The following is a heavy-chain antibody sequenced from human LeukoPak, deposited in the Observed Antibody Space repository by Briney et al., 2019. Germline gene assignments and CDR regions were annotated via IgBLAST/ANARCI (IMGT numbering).Heavy chain of an antibody. D-gene: IGHD2-15*01. CDR2: IYYSGST. CDR1: GGSISSYY. J-gene: IGHJ4*02. CDR3: ARGSQSLGYCSGGSCRAKIFDY. V-gene: IGHV4-59*01. Sequence: SETLSLTCTVSGGSISSYYWSWIRQPPGKGLEWIGYIYYSGSTNYNPSLKSRVTISVDTSKNQFSLKLSSVTAADTAVYYCARGSQSLGYCSGGSCRAKIFDYWGQGTLVTVSS.